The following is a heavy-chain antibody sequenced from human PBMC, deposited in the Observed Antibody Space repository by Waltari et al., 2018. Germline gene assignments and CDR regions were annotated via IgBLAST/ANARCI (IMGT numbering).Heavy chain of an antibody. CDR1: GYSFTSYW. CDR2: IYPCDSDT. V-gene: IGHV5-51*03. D-gene: IGHD2-2*01. Sequence: EVQLVQSGAEVKKPGESLKISCKGSGYSFTSYWIGWVRQMPGKGLEWMGIIYPCDSDTRYSPSFQGQVTISADKSISTAYLQWSSLKASDTAMYYCARQYCSSTSCDAFDIWGQGTMVTVSS. J-gene: IGHJ3*02. CDR3: ARQYCSSTSCDAFDI.